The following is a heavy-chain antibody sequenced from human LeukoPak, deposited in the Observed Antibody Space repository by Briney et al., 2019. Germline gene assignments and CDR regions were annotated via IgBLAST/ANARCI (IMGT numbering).Heavy chain of an antibody. Sequence: ASVKVSCKASGYTCTSYYMHWVRQAPGQGLEWMGIISPSGGSTSYAQKFQGRVTMTRDTSTSTVYMELSSLRSEDTAVYYCARSRGYYDSSGYYYLDYWGQGTLVTVSS. V-gene: IGHV1-46*01. CDR3: ARSRGYYDSSGYYYLDY. D-gene: IGHD3-22*01. CDR2: ISPSGGST. J-gene: IGHJ4*02. CDR1: GYTCTSYY.